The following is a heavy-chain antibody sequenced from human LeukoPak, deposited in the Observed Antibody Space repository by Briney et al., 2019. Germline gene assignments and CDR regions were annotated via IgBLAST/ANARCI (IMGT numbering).Heavy chain of an antibody. V-gene: IGHV1-18*01. CDR1: GYTFTSYG. CDR2: ISAYNGNT. CDR3: ARDLGRYCSSTSCPA. J-gene: IGHJ4*02. D-gene: IGHD2-2*01. Sequence: ASVKVSCKASGYTFTSYGIRWVRQAPGQGLEWMGWISAYNGNTNYAQKLQGRVTMTTDTSTSTAYMELRSLRSDDTAVYYCARDLGRYCSSTSCPAWGQGTLVTVSS.